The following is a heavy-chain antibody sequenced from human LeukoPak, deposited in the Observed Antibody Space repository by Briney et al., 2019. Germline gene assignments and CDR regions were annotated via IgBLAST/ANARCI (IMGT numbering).Heavy chain of an antibody. Sequence: ASVKVSCKASGGTFSSYAISWVRQAPGQGLEWMGWISAYNGNTNYAQKLQGRVTMTTDTSTSTAYMELRSLRSDDTAVYYCARLRRQHCTNGVCYTGGNWFDPWGQGTLVTVSS. CDR2: ISAYNGNT. J-gene: IGHJ5*02. D-gene: IGHD2-8*01. CDR3: ARLRRQHCTNGVCYTGGNWFDP. V-gene: IGHV1-18*01. CDR1: GGTFSSYA.